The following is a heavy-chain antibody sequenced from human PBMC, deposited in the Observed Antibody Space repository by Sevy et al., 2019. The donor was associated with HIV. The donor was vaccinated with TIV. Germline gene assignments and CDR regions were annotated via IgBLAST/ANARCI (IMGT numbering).Heavy chain of an antibody. CDR1: GFTFSSYG. CDR2: IWYDGSNK. CDR3: ARRGGAGGYCSGGSCPFFYYFDY. V-gene: IGHV3-33*01. D-gene: IGHD2-15*01. J-gene: IGHJ4*02. Sequence: GGSLRLSCAASGFTFSSYGMHWVRQAPGKGLEWVAVIWYDGSNKYDADSVKGRFTISRDNSKNTLYLQMNSLRAEDTAVYYCARRGGAGGYCSGGSCPFFYYFDYWGQRTLVTVSS.